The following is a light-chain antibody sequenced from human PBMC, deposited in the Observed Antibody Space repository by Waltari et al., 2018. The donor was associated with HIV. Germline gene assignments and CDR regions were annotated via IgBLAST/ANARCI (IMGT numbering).Light chain of an antibody. CDR1: SSTVGGYTY. Sequence: QSALTQPASVSGSPGQSITIPCTAASSTVGGYTYVSWYQHHPGKAPKLMIYDVSERPSGVSNRFSGSKSGNTASLTISGLQAEDEADYYCCSYAGSSTLLFGGGTKVTVL. CDR2: DVS. CDR3: CSYAGSSTLL. J-gene: IGLJ3*02. V-gene: IGLV2-23*02.